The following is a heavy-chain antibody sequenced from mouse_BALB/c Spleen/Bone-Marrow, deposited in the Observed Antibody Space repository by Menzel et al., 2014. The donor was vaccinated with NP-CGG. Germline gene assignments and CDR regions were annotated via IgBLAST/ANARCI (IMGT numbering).Heavy chain of an antibody. J-gene: IGHJ3*01. CDR1: GFDFRRYW. CDR3: ARLHYYGYGIY. V-gene: IGHV4-1*02. Sequence: EVKLVESGGGLVQPGGSLKLSCAASGFDFRRYWMNWVRQAPGKGLEWIGEINPDSSTINYTPSLKDKFIISRDNAKNTLYLQMSKVRSEDTALYYCARLHYYGYGIYWGQGTLVTVSA. CDR2: INPDSSTI. D-gene: IGHD1-2*01.